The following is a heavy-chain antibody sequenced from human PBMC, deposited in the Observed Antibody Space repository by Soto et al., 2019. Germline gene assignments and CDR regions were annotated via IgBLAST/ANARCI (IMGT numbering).Heavy chain of an antibody. Sequence: PSETLSLTCTVSGGTISSGGYYWRWIRQHPGKGLEWIGYIYYSGSTYYNPSLKSRVTISVDTSKNQFSLKLSSVTAADTAVYYCARDRLWGSGGMDGWGQGTTVTVSS. CDR1: GGTISSGGYY. J-gene: IGHJ6*02. CDR2: IYYSGST. D-gene: IGHD3-10*01. V-gene: IGHV4-31*03. CDR3: ARDRLWGSGGMDG.